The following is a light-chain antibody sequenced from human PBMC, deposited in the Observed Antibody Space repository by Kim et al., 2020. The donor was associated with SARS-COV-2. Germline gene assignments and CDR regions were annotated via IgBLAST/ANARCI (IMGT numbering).Light chain of an antibody. J-gene: IGKJ1*01. V-gene: IGKV1-5*03. CDR3: QQYDSYPWT. Sequence: DIQMTQSPTTLSASVGDRVTITCWASQSIGSWLAWYQQKPGKAPKFLIYKASNLESGVPSRFSGSRSGTQFTLSISSLQPDDFATYYCQQYDSYPWTFGQGTKVDIK. CDR2: KAS. CDR1: QSIGSW.